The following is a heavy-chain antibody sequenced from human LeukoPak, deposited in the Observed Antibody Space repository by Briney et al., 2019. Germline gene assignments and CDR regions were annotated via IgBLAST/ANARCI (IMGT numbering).Heavy chain of an antibody. CDR2: ISSSSSTI. CDR3: AREPSGIVGATPYYFDY. CDR1: GFTFSSYS. Sequence: GGSLRPSCAASGFTFSSYSMNWVRQAPGKGLEWVSCISSSSSTIYYADSVKGRFTISRDNAKNSLYLQMNSLRAEDTAVYYCAREPSGIVGATPYYFDYWGQGTLVTVSS. V-gene: IGHV3-48*01. J-gene: IGHJ4*02. D-gene: IGHD1-26*01.